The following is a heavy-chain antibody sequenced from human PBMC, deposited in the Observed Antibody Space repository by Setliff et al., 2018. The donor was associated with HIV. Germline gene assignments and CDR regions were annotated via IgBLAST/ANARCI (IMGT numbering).Heavy chain of an antibody. J-gene: IGHJ6*02. CDR3: AKVPLFVVVPAALGGMDV. Sequence: GGSLRLSCAASGFTLSGYWLSWVRQAPGKGLEWVSSISGSGRKTYYGDSVKGRFTISRDNSWDTVDLQMNTLRAEDTAVYYCAKVPLFVVVPAALGGMDVWGQGTTVTVSS. CDR2: ISGSGRKT. CDR1: GFTLSGYW. D-gene: IGHD2-2*01. V-gene: IGHV3-23*01.